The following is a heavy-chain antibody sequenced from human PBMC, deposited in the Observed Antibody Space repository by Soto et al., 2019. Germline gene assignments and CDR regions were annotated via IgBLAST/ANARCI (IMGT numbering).Heavy chain of an antibody. CDR3: ARDWGSVVVPAASTPNYAFDI. Sequence: HPGGSLRLSCAASGFTFDDYAMHWVRQAPGKGLEWVSGISWNSGSIGYADSVKGRFTISRDNAKNSLYLQMNSLRAEDTAVYYSARDWGSVVVPAASTPNYAFDIWGQGTMVTVSS. D-gene: IGHD2-2*01. J-gene: IGHJ3*02. V-gene: IGHV3-9*01. CDR1: GFTFDDYA. CDR2: ISWNSGSI.